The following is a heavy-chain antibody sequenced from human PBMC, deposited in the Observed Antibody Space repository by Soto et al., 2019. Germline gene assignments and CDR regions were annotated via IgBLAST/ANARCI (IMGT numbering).Heavy chain of an antibody. J-gene: IGHJ6*02. CDR3: AGDTLVRGAPGV. D-gene: IGHD3-10*01. Sequence: QVQLVESGGGVVQPGRSLRLSCAASGFTFSSYAMHWVRQAPGKGLEWVAVISYDGSNKYYADSVKGRFTISRDNSKNTLYLQMNSLRAEDTAVYYWAGDTLVRGAPGVWGQGTTVTVSS. V-gene: IGHV3-30-3*01. CDR1: GFTFSSYA. CDR2: ISYDGSNK.